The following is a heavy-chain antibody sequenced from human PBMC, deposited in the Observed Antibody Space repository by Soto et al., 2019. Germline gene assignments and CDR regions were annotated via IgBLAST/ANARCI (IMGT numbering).Heavy chain of an antibody. CDR1: GFNFGNYA. V-gene: IGHV3-23*01. CDR2: ISGSGDST. J-gene: IGHJ4*02. Sequence: EVQLLESGGGLVQPGGSLRLSCVGSGFNFGNYAMNWVRQAPGQGLEWVSAISGSGDSTYYADSMKGRFTISRDNAKSSLYLQMNSLRAEDTAVYYCAKGMYGSGTYDCWGQGTLVTVSS. D-gene: IGHD3-10*01. CDR3: AKGMYGSGTYDC.